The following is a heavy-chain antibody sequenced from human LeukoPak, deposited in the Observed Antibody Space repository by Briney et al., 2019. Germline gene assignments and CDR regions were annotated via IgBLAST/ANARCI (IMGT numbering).Heavy chain of an antibody. Sequence: GALRLSCAASGFTFSSYWMHWVRQAPGKGLEWVSGISGSGGSTYYADSAKGRFTISRDNSKNTLYLQMNSLRVEDTAVYYCAKEGGLRSSWSFDFWGQGILVIVSS. CDR3: AKEGGLRSSWSFDF. D-gene: IGHD6-13*01. J-gene: IGHJ4*02. V-gene: IGHV3-23*01. CDR2: ISGSGGST. CDR1: GFTFSSYW.